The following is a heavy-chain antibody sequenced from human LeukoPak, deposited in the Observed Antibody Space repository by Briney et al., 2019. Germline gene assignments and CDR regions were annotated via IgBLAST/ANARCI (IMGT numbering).Heavy chain of an antibody. CDR2: ISGSGDST. D-gene: IGHD3-22*01. CDR3: AFGRTGITVNYFEY. V-gene: IGHV3-23*01. Sequence: GGSLRLSCAASGFTFSNYAMNWVRQAPGKGLEWVSGISGSGDSTYYADSVKGRFTMSRDNSKNTLYLQMNSLRVEDTAVYYCAFGRTGITVNYFEYWGQGTLVTVSS. J-gene: IGHJ4*02. CDR1: GFTFSNYA.